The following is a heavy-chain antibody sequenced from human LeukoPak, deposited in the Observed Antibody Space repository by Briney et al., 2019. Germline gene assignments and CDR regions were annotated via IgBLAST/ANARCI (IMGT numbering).Heavy chain of an antibody. J-gene: IGHJ5*02. V-gene: IGHV4-39*01. CDR2: IYYSGST. CDR1: GGSISSSSYY. D-gene: IGHD2-15*01. Sequence: SETLSLTCTVSGGSISSSSYYWGWIRQPPGKGLEWIGSIYYSGSTYHNPSLKSRVTISVDTSKNQFSLKLSSVTAADTAVYYCARQSSGLNWFDPWGQGTLVTVSS. CDR3: ARQSSGLNWFDP.